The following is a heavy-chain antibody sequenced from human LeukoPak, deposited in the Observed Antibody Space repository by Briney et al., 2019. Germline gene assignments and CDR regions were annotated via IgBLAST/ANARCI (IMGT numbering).Heavy chain of an antibody. Sequence: PGGSLRLSCAASGSYWMHWVRQAPGKGLEWVANIKLDGSEKNYVDSVKGRFTISRDNTKNSLYLQMNSLRAEDTAVFYCARDQYDTWSRRGNFDSWGQGTLVIVSS. J-gene: IGHJ4*02. V-gene: IGHV3-7*03. D-gene: IGHD3/OR15-3a*01. CDR3: ARDQYDTWSRRGNFDS. CDR2: IKLDGSEK. CDR1: GSYW.